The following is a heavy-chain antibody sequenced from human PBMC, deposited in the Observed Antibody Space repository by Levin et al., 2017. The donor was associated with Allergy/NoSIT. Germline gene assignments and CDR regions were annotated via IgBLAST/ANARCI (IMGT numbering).Heavy chain of an antibody. CDR3: ARSSFYSSSWQASLDY. Sequence: GGSLRLSCAASGFTFSSYAMHWVRQAPGKGLEWVAVISYDGSNKYYADSVKGRFTISRDNSKNTLYLQMNSLRAEDTAVYYCARSSFYSSSWQASLDYWGQGTLVTVSS. V-gene: IGHV3-30*04. CDR1: GFTFSSYA. CDR2: ISYDGSNK. J-gene: IGHJ4*02. D-gene: IGHD6-13*01.